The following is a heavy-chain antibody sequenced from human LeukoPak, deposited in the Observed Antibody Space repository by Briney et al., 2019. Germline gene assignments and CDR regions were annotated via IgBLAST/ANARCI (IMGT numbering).Heavy chain of an antibody. V-gene: IGHV3-64*01. D-gene: IGHD6-19*01. CDR3: ARERRDSSGWYYFDY. CDR1: GFTFSSYA. CDR2: ISSNGGST. J-gene: IGHJ4*02. Sequence: PGGSPRLSCAASGFTFSSYAMHWVRQAPGKGLEYVSAISSNGGSTYYANSVKGRFTISRDNSKNTLYLQMGSLRAEDMAVYYCARERRDSSGWYYFDYWGQGTLVTVSS.